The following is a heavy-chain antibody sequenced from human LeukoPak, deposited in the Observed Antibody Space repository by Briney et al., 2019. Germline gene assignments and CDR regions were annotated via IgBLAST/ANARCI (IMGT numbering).Heavy chain of an antibody. CDR1: GFTFSSSA. CDR2: ISNNGGYT. V-gene: IGHV3-23*01. CDR3: AKQLGYCSDGSCYFPY. Sequence: GGSLRLSCAASGFTFSSSAMSWVRQAPGKGLEWVSAISNNGGYTYYSDSVQGRFTISRDNSKSTLCLQMNSLRAEDTAVYYCAKQLGYCSDGSCYFPYWGQGSLVTVSS. J-gene: IGHJ4*02. D-gene: IGHD2-15*01.